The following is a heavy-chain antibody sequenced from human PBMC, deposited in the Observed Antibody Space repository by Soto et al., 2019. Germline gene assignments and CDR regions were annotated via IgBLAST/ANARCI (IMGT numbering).Heavy chain of an antibody. CDR2: IYYSGST. Sequence: SETLSLTCTVSGGSISSGDYYWSWIRQPPGKGLEWIGYIYYSGSTYYNPSLKSRVTISVDTSKNQLSLKLSSVTAADTAVYYCARVIPIAYPNYYFDYWGQGTLVTVSS. D-gene: IGHD3-16*02. CDR1: GGSISSGDYY. J-gene: IGHJ4*02. V-gene: IGHV4-30-4*01. CDR3: ARVIPIAYPNYYFDY.